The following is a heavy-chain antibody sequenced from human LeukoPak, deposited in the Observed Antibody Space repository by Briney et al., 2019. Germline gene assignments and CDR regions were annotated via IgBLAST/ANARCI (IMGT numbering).Heavy chain of an antibody. CDR3: ATQRPDDFWSGYSD. CDR2: GNVYTRGST. D-gene: IGHD3-3*01. CDR1: GGSVSSGSSF. J-gene: IGHJ4*02. Sequence: PSQTLSLTCTVSGGSVSSGSSFWSWLRQPAGKGLEWIGRIGNVYTRGSTDYNPSLRSRVTISLDTSKNQFSLKLSSVSAADTAIYYCATQRPDDFWSGYSDWGQGTLVTVSS. V-gene: IGHV4-61*02.